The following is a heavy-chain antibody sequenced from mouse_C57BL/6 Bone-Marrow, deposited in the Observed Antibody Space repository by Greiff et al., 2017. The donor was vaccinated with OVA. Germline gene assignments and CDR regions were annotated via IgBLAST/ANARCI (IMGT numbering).Heavy chain of an antibody. V-gene: IGHV1-63*01. CDR1: GYTFTNYW. J-gene: IGHJ1*03. D-gene: IGHD1-3*01. CDR3: ARSYIWYFDV. Sequence: VQLQQSGAELVRPGTSVKMSCKASGYTFTNYWIGWAKQRPGHGLEWIGDIYPGGGYTNYNEKFKGKATLTADKSASTAYMQFSSLTSEDSAIYSCARSYIWYFDVWGTGTTVTVTS. CDR2: IYPGGGYT.